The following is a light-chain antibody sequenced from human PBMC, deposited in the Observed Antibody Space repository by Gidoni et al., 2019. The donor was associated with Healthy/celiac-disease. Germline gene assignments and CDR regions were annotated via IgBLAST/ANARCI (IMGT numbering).Light chain of an antibody. Sequence: QSALTQPASVSGSPVQSITISCTGTSSDVGGYNYVSWYQQNPGKAPKLMIYDVSNRPSGVSNRFSGSKSGNTASLTISGLQAEDEADYYCSSYTSSSTAVFGTGTKVTVL. CDR2: DVS. J-gene: IGLJ1*01. V-gene: IGLV2-14*01. CDR1: SSDVGGYNY. CDR3: SSYTSSSTAV.